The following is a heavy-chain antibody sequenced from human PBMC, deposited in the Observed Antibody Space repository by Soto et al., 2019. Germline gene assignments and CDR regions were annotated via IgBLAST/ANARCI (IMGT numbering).Heavy chain of an antibody. CDR1: GFTFSTYG. Sequence: GGSLRLSCAASGFTFSTYGMHWVRQAPGKWLEWVALIWYDGRKEDYADSVKGRFTISRDNSKNTLYLQMNSLRAEDTAVYYCGRDRWRVSTITCFGYWGQGXPVTVYS. CDR3: GRDRWRVSTITCFGY. CDR2: IWYDGRKE. V-gene: IGHV3-33*01. J-gene: IGHJ4*02. D-gene: IGHD5-12*01.